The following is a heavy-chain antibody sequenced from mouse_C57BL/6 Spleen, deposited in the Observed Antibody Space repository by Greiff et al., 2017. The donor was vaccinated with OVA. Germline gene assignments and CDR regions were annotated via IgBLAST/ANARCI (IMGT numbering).Heavy chain of an antibody. CDR1: GYAFSSSW. V-gene: IGHV1-82*01. CDR2: IYPGDGDT. Sequence: VQLKESGPELVKPGASVTISCKASGYAFSSSWMNWVKQRPGKGLEWIGRIYPGDGDTNYNGKFKGKATLTAVKSSSTAYMQLSSLTSEDSAVYFCARGDYGDYWGQGTTLTVSS. D-gene: IGHD2-4*01. J-gene: IGHJ2*01. CDR3: ARGDYGDY.